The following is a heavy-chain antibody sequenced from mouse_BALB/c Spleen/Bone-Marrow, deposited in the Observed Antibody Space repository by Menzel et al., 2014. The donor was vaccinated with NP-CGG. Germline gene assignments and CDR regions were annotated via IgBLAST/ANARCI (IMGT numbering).Heavy chain of an antibody. CDR1: GYTFTSYY. CDR2: IYPGDFNT. V-gene: IGHV1S56*01. D-gene: IGHD2-4*01. CDR3: ARKRQRAYDSMNY. Sequence: QVQLQQSGPELVKPGASVRISCKASGYTFTSYYIHWVRQRPGQGLEWIGWIYPGDFNTKFNEKFKGKATLTADKSSSTTSMQLNSLTSEDSAVYFYARKRQRAYDSMNYWGQGTSVTVSS. J-gene: IGHJ4*01.